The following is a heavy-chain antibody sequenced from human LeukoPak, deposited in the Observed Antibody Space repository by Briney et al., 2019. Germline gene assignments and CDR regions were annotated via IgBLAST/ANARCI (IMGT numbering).Heavy chain of an antibody. V-gene: IGHV4-4*02. J-gene: IGHJ4*02. CDR2: THHSGSS. Sequence: PSGTLSLTCAVSGDSVSYDNWWSWVRQPPGKGLEWIGETHHSGSSNYNPSLKSRVTVSVDKSKNQVSLSLTSVTAADTAVYYCARHHYFALAYWGPGTLVTVSS. D-gene: IGHD2-21*01. CDR3: ARHHYFALAY. CDR1: GDSVSYDNW.